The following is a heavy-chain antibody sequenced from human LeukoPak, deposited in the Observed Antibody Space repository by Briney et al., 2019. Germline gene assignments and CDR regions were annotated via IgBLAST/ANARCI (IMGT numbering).Heavy chain of an antibody. Sequence: SETLSLTCTVSGGSISSYYWSWIWQPPGKGLEWIGYIYYSGSTNYNPSLKSRVTISVDTSKNQFSLKLSSVTAADTAVYYCARHSGPGPYGMDVWGQGTTVTVSS. CDR3: ARHSGPGPYGMDV. D-gene: IGHD1-14*01. CDR2: IYYSGST. V-gene: IGHV4-59*08. CDR1: GGSISSYY. J-gene: IGHJ6*02.